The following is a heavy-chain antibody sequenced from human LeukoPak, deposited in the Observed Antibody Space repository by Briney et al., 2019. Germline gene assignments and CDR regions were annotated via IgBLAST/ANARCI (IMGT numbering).Heavy chain of an antibody. CDR3: ARGKRNVGSGSYLPLFDY. J-gene: IGHJ4*02. D-gene: IGHD3-10*01. V-gene: IGHV4-34*01. Sequence: SGTLSLTCAVYGGSFSGYYWSWIRQPPGKGLEWIGEINHSGSTNYNPSLKSRVTISVDTSKNQFSLKLSSVTAADTAVYYCARGKRNVGSGSYLPLFDYWGQGTLVTVSS. CDR1: GGSFSGYY. CDR2: INHSGST.